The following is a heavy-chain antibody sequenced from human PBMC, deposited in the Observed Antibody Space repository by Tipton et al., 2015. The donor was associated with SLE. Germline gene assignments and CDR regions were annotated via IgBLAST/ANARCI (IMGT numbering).Heavy chain of an antibody. V-gene: IGHV4-59*08. CDR3: ARHLYNIGWNHFDY. J-gene: IGHJ4*02. Sequence: TLSLTCTISSGSISTYHWSWLRQPPGKGLEWIGYIHHSGSINYNPSLRSQVPMSMDTSKNQFSLRLSSVTAADTAVYYCARHLYNIGWNHFDYWGPGTLVTVSS. D-gene: IGHD6-19*01. CDR2: IHHSGSI. CDR1: SGSISTYH.